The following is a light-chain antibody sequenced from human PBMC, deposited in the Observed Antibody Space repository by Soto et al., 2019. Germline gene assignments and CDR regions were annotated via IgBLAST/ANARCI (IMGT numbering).Light chain of an antibody. CDR1: QSISSY. CDR2: AAS. Sequence: DIPMTQSPSSLSASVGDRVTITCRASQSISSYLNWYQQKPGKAPKLLIYAASSLQSGVPSRFSGSGSGTDFTLTISSLQPEDFVTYYCQQSYSTPTFGGGTKVEIK. J-gene: IGKJ4*01. V-gene: IGKV1-39*01. CDR3: QQSYSTPT.